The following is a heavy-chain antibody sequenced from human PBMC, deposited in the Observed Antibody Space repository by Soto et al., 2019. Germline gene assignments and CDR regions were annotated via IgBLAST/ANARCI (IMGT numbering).Heavy chain of an antibody. J-gene: IGHJ4*02. D-gene: IGHD3-22*01. CDR2: INPSGGST. CDR3: AREEGSVIEVVALDY. CDR1: GYTFTSYY. Sequence: GASVKVSCKASGYTFTSYYMHWVRQAPGQGLEWMGIINPSGGSTSYAQKFQGRVTMTRDTSTSTVYMELSSLRSEDTAVYYCAREEGSVIEVVALDYWGQGTLVTVSA. V-gene: IGHV1-46*01.